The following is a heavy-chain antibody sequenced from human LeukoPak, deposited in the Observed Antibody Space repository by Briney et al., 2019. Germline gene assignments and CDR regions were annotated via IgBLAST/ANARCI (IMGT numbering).Heavy chain of an antibody. CDR3: ARVPQLDTDAFDI. Sequence: ASVKVSCKASGYTFTSYYMHWVRQAPGQGLEWMGIINPSGGSTSYAQKFQGRVTMTRDMSTSTVYMELSSLRSEDTAVCYCARVPQLDTDAFDIWGQGTMVTVSS. V-gene: IGHV1-46*01. D-gene: IGHD1-1*01. CDR1: GYTFTSYY. J-gene: IGHJ3*02. CDR2: INPSGGST.